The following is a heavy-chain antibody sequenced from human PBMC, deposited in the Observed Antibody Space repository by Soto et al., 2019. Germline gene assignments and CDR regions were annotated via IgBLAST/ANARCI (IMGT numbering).Heavy chain of an antibody. Sequence: LRLSCAASGFTFSSYSMNWVRQAPGKGLEWVSSISSSSSYIYYADSVKGRFTISRDNAKNSLYLQMNSLRAEDTAVYYCARDLYQPLYYFDYWGQGTLVTVSS. J-gene: IGHJ4*02. D-gene: IGHD2-2*01. CDR1: GFTFSSYS. V-gene: IGHV3-21*01. CDR3: ARDLYQPLYYFDY. CDR2: ISSSSSYI.